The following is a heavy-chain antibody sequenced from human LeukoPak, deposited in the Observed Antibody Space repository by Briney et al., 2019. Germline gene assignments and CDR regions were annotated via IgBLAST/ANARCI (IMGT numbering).Heavy chain of an antibody. CDR2: IWYDGSNK. J-gene: IGHJ3*02. D-gene: IGHD3-22*01. Sequence: GRSLRLSCAASGFTFSSYGMHWVRQAPGKGLEWVAVIWYDGSNKYYADSVKGRFTISRDNSKNTLYLQMNSLRAEDTAVYYCAREDGYYDSSGYTGGAFDIWGQGTMVTVSS. CDR3: AREDGYYDSSGYTGGAFDI. CDR1: GFTFSSYG. V-gene: IGHV3-33*01.